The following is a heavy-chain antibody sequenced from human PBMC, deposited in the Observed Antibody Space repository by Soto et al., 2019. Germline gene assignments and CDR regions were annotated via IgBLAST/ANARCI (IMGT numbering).Heavy chain of an antibody. Sequence: SETPSLTCIVSGDSINSGDYYWSWIRQPPGKGLEWIGNIHFSGRTYYSPSLKSRVTMSTDTSKNQFSLRLTYVTSADTAVYYCARDKQGFSYGYGSQYFYYHGLDVWGQGTTVTVSS. D-gene: IGHD5-18*01. J-gene: IGHJ6*02. CDR3: ARDKQGFSYGYGSQYFYYHGLDV. CDR1: GDSINSGDYY. CDR2: IHFSGRT. V-gene: IGHV4-30-4*01.